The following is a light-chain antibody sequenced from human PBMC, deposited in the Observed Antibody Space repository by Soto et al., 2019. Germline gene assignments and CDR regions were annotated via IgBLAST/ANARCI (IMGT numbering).Light chain of an antibody. CDR3: MQALQTPS. CDR2: LGS. J-gene: IGKJ4*01. V-gene: IGKV2-28*01. CDR1: QSLLHSNGYNY. Sequence: ESVMTQSPLSLSVTPGEPASISCRSSQSLLHSNGYNYLDWYLQKPGQSPQPRFYLGSFRAAGVLDRFSGSGSGTDFSLKISRVEAADVGVYSCMQALQTPSFGGGTKLEIK.